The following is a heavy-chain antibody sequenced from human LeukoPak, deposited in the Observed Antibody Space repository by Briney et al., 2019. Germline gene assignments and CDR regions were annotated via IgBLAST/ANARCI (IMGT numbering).Heavy chain of an antibody. J-gene: IGHJ6*02. V-gene: IGHV1-18*01. Sequence: ASVKVSCKASGYTFTSYGISWVRQAPGQGLEWMGWISAYNGNTNYAQKLQGRVTMTTDTSTSTAYMELRSLRSDDTAVYYCARRVRYCSSTSCYFRYYYYGMDVWGQGTTVTVSS. CDR3: ARRVRYCSSTSCYFRYYYYGMDV. CDR1: GYTFTSYG. CDR2: ISAYNGNT. D-gene: IGHD2-2*01.